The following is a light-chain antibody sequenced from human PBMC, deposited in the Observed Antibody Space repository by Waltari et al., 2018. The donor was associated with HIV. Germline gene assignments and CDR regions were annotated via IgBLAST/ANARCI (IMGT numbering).Light chain of an antibody. J-gene: IGKJ4*01. CDR2: LSS. V-gene: IGKV2-28*01. Sequence: DVVVTQSPLSLPVILGEPASISCRSSLSLHNNGFTYLDWYVQRPGQSPQLLIYLSSHRASGVSDRCSGSGSGTDFTLNISRVEAEDVAFYFCMQALYTPPIFGGGT. CDR1: LSLHNNGFTY. CDR3: MQALYTPPI.